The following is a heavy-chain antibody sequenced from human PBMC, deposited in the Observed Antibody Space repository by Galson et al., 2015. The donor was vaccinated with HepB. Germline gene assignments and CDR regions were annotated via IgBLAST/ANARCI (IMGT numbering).Heavy chain of an antibody. D-gene: IGHD2-21*02. CDR3: VRVQTPLGDISAHMTD. J-gene: IGHJ4*02. CDR2: ISSTSWSI. Sequence: SLRLSCAASGFALSTYSMNWVRQAPGKGLEWVSSISSTSWSIHYADSVKGRFTISRDNSKNTVYLQMNSLRGEDTAMYYCVRVQTPLGDISAHMTDWGRGTLVAVSS. CDR1: GFALSTYS. V-gene: IGHV3-21*04.